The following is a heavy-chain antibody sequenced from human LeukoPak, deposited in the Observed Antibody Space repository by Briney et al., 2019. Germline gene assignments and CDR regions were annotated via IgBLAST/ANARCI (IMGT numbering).Heavy chain of an antibody. CDR3: AKQRASYGYVFDY. V-gene: IGHV3-48*01. Sequence: PGGSLRLSCAASGFTFSSYSMNWVRQAPGKGLEWVSYISSSSSTIYYADSVKGRFTISRDNVKNTLYLQMNSLRAEDTAIYYCAKQRASYGYVFDYWGQGTLVTVSS. D-gene: IGHD5-18*01. CDR1: GFTFSSYS. CDR2: ISSSSSTI. J-gene: IGHJ4*02.